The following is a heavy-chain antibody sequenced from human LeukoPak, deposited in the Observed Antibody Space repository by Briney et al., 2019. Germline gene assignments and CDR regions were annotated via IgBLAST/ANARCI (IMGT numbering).Heavy chain of an antibody. J-gene: IGHJ4*02. V-gene: IGHV3-11*04. CDR2: ISSSGVTT. CDR3: AREKLAADGTGLDY. D-gene: IGHD6-25*01. CDR1: GFTFSDYY. Sequence: SGGSLRLSCAASGFTFSDYYMNWIRQAPGKGLEWASYISSSGVTTHYADSVKGRFTTSRDNAKKSLFLEMNNLRAEDTAVYYCAREKLAADGTGLDYWGQGVLVTVSS.